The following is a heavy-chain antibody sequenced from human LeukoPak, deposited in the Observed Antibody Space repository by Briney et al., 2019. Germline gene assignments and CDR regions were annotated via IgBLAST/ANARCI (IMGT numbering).Heavy chain of an antibody. V-gene: IGHV4-59*08. D-gene: IGHD6-19*01. Sequence: SETLSLTCTVSGGSISSYYWSWIRQPPGKGLEWIGYIYYSGSTNYNPSLKSRVTISVDTSKNQFSLKLSSVTAADTAVDYCARLGGSGWYEFYYYYGMDVWGQGTTVTVSS. CDR1: GGSISSYY. J-gene: IGHJ6*02. CDR3: ARLGGSGWYEFYYYYGMDV. CDR2: IYYSGST.